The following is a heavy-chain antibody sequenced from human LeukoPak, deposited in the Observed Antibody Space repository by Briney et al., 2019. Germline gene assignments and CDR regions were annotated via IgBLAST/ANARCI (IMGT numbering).Heavy chain of an antibody. D-gene: IGHD4-17*01. V-gene: IGHV1-46*01. Sequence: ASVKVSCKASGYTFTGYYMHWVRQAPGQGLEWMGIINPSGGSTSYAQKFQGRVTMTRDTSTSTVYMELSSLRSEDTAVYYCALSNYGDYEWFDPWGQGTLVTVSS. CDR2: INPSGGST. CDR3: ALSNYGDYEWFDP. J-gene: IGHJ5*02. CDR1: GYTFTGYY.